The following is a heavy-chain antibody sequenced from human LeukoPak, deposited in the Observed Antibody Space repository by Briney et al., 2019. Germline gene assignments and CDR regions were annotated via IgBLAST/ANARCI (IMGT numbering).Heavy chain of an antibody. V-gene: IGHV1-18*01. CDR3: ARGGQQWLAYYYYYMDV. CDR1: GYTFSSYH. Sequence: GASVKVSCKASGYTFSSYHIAWGRLAPGQGLEWMGWIRGYNGDTNYAQNSQGRVTMTTDTSTSTAYMELRSLRSDDTAVYYCARGGQQWLAYYYYYMDVWGKGNPGHRLL. D-gene: IGHD6-19*01. J-gene: IGHJ6*03. CDR2: IRGYNGDT.